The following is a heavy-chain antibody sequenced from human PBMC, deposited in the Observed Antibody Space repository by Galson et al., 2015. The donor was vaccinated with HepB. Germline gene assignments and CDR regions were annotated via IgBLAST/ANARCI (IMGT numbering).Heavy chain of an antibody. CDR1: GFTFSTYW. Sequence: SLRLSCAASGFTFSTYWMHWVRQAPGKGLVWVSRINSDGSGTTYADSVKGRFTISRDNAKNTLYLQMNSLRAEDTAVYYCARDPRRVRIVGETNAFDIRGQGTMVT. J-gene: IGHJ3*02. V-gene: IGHV3-74*01. CDR3: ARDPRRVRIVGETNAFDI. D-gene: IGHD1-26*01. CDR2: INSDGSGT.